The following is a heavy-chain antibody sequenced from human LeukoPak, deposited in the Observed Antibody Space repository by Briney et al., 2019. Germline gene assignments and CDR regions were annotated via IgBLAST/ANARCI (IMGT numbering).Heavy chain of an antibody. Sequence: SETLSLTCAVYGGSFSGHYWSWIRQPPGKGLEWIGEINHSGSTNYNPSLKSRVTISVDTSKNQFSLKLSSVTAADTAVYYCARGAGTYDYWGQGTLVTVSS. D-gene: IGHD1-7*01. CDR2: INHSGST. V-gene: IGHV4-34*01. CDR3: ARGAGTYDY. CDR1: GGSFSGHY. J-gene: IGHJ4*02.